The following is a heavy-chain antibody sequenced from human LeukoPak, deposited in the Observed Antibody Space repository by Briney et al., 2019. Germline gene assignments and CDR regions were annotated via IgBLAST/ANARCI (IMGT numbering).Heavy chain of an antibody. CDR3: ARRRYSSSWRDS. V-gene: IGHV4-39*01. J-gene: IGHJ4*02. D-gene: IGHD6-13*01. CDR2: VYYSGST. Sequence: PSETLSLTCTVSGGSISSSSYYWGWIRQPPGKGLEWIGNVYYSGSTYYNPSLKSRVTISVDTSKNQFSLKLTSVTAADTAVYYCARRRYSSSWRDSWGQGTLVTVSS. CDR1: GGSISSSSYY.